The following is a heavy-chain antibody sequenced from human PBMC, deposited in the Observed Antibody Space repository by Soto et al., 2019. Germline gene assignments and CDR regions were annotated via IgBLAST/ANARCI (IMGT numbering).Heavy chain of an antibody. Sequence: GGSLRLSCAASGFTFSSYSMNWVRQAPGKGLEWVSYISSSSTIYYADSVKGRFTISRDNAKNSLYLQMNSLRAEDTAVYYCARDRTGTIDAFDIWGQGTMVTVSS. CDR3: ARDRTGTIDAFDI. J-gene: IGHJ3*02. CDR1: GFTFSSYS. CDR2: ISSSSTI. V-gene: IGHV3-48*01. D-gene: IGHD1-7*01.